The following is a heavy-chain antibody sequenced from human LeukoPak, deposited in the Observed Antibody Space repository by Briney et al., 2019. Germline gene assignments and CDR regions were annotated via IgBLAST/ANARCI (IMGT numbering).Heavy chain of an antibody. CDR1: GFTFNSYS. D-gene: IGHD1-26*01. V-gene: IGHV3-21*01. J-gene: IGHJ4*02. Sequence: PGGSLRLSCAASGFTFNSYSMNWVRQAPGKGLEWVSSIGGRKNYIDYADSIKGRFTTSRDNTKKSLYLQMNNLRAEDTAVYYCARATLGGRYDYWGQGTLVTLSS. CDR2: IGGRKNYI. CDR3: ARATLGGRYDY.